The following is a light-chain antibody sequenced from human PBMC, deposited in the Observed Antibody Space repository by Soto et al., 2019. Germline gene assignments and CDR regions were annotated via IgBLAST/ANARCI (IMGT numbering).Light chain of an antibody. V-gene: IGLV1-44*01. CDR3: SAWDASLNGYV. Sequence: QPVLTQPRSASGTPGQRVTISCSGSSSNIGSKTVNWYQQLPGTAPKLLIYSNYQRPSGVPDRFSGSKSGTSASLAISGLQSEDEADYYCSAWDASLNGYVFGTGTKLTVL. J-gene: IGLJ1*01. CDR1: SSNIGSKT. CDR2: SNY.